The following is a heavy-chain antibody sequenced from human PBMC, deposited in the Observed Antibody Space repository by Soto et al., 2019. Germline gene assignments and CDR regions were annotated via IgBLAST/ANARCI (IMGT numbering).Heavy chain of an antibody. CDR3: ARGIAAAGTDPEH. CDR2: IYYSGST. D-gene: IGHD6-13*01. CDR1: GGSISSSSYY. J-gene: IGHJ4*02. Sequence: SETQSLTCPVSGGSISSSSYYWGWIRQPPGKGLEWIGSIYYSGSTYYNPSLKSRVTISVDTSKNQFSLKLSSVTAADTAVYYCARGIAAAGTDPEHWGQGTLVTVSS. V-gene: IGHV4-39*01.